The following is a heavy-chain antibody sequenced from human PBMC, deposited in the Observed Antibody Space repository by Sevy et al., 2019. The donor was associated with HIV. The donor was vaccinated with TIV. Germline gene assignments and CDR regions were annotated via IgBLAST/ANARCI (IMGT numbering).Heavy chain of an antibody. CDR2: INDLGST. Sequence: SETLSLNCAVSGYSISSGYYWGWIRQPQGKGLRWFGRINDLGSTYYNRSLKNQVTISVDTSKNQFSLKLNSVTAPDTAVYYCAGVSGAVPVADYWGQGTLVTVSS. V-gene: IGHV4-38-2*01. J-gene: IGHJ4*02. D-gene: IGHD2-2*01. CDR3: AGVSGAVPVADY. CDR1: GYSISSGYY.